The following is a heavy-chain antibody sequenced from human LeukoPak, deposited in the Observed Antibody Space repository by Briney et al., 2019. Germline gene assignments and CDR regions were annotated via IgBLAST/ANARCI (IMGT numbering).Heavy chain of an antibody. CDR1: GFTFSSYW. CDR2: INSDVSST. Sequence: GGSLRLSCAASGFTFSSYWMHWVRQAPGKGLVWVSRINSDVSSTSYADSVKGRFTISRDNAKNTLYLQMNSLRAEDTAVYYCAREQSGPYYFDYWGQGTLVTVSS. V-gene: IGHV3-74*01. J-gene: IGHJ4*02. D-gene: IGHD4-11*01. CDR3: AREQSGPYYFDY.